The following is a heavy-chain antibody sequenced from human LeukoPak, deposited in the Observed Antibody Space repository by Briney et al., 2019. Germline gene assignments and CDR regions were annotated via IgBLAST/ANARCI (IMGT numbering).Heavy chain of an antibody. CDR1: GYTFTGYY. V-gene: IGHV1-2*06. CDR2: INPNSGGT. J-gene: IGHJ4*02. D-gene: IGHD3-22*01. Sequence: ASVKVSCKASGYTFTGYYMHWVRQAPGQGLEWVGRINPNSGGTNYAQKFQGRVTMTRDTSISTAYMELSRLRSDDTAVYYCARVDYYGSSGPGCDYWGQGTLVTVSS. CDR3: ARVDYYGSSGPGCDY.